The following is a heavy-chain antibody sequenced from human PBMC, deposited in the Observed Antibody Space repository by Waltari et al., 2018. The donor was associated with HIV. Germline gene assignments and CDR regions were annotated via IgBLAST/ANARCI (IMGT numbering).Heavy chain of an antibody. CDR3: ARDQVVVVPAATIYYYYYGMDV. J-gene: IGHJ6*02. V-gene: IGHV4-38-2*02. Sequence: QVQLQESGPGLVKPSETLSLTCTVSGYSISSGYYWGWIRQPPGKGLEWIGSIYHSGSTYYNPSLKSRVTISVDTSKNQFSLKLSSVTAADTAVYYCARDQVVVVPAATIYYYYYGMDVWGQGTTVTVSS. CDR1: GYSISSGYY. CDR2: IYHSGST. D-gene: IGHD2-2*01.